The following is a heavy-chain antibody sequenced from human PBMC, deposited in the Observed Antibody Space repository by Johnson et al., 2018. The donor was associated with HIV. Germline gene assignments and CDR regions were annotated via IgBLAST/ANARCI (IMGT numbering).Heavy chain of an antibody. Sequence: QVQLVESGGGVVQPGRSLRLSCAASGFTFSSYAMHWVRQAPGKGLEWVAVISYDGSNKYYTDSVKGRFTISRDNSKNTLYLQMNSLRAEDTAVYYCARDQSSGPRDAFDIWGQGTMVTVSS. CDR2: ISYDGSNK. V-gene: IGHV3-30-3*01. CDR1: GFTFSSYA. D-gene: IGHD3-22*01. CDR3: ARDQSSGPRDAFDI. J-gene: IGHJ3*02.